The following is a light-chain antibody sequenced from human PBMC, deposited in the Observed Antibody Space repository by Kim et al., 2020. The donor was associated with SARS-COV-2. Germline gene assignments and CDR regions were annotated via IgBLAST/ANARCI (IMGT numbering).Light chain of an antibody. J-gene: IGLJ2*01. V-gene: IGLV3-1*01. CDR2: QDS. CDR3: QAWDSSTAI. CDR1: KLGARY. Sequence: SYELTQPPSVSVSPGQTASITCSGDKLGARYVCWYQQKPGQSPILVIYQDSKRPSGIPDRFSGSNSGNTATLTISGTQTADEADYYCQAWDSSTAIFGGGTKLTVL.